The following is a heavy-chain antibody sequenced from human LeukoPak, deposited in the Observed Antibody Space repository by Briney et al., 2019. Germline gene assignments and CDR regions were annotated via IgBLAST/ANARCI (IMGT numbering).Heavy chain of an antibody. Sequence: GGSLRLSCAASGFTFSSFWMHWVRQPPGKGLVWVSRIDTDGSTTTYADSVKGRFTISRDNAKNIVYLQINSLRAEDTAVHYCATLNSFGYDYWGQGVLVTVSS. CDR1: GFTFSSFW. D-gene: IGHD5-18*01. J-gene: IGHJ4*02. CDR3: ATLNSFGYDY. V-gene: IGHV3-74*01. CDR2: IDTDGSTT.